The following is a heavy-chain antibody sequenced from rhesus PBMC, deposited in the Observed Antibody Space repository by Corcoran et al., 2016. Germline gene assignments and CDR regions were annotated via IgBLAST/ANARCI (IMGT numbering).Heavy chain of an antibody. Sequence: QVQLQESGPGLVKPSETLSLTCTVSGGSISDDYYWSWIRQPPWKGLEWIGYNYGCGGGTNYNPSLEVRVTISMDPSKDQFSLELSSLTAADTAVYYCAGVAGVIINWYFDLWGPGTPITISS. CDR2: NYGCGGGT. J-gene: IGHJ2*01. CDR1: GGSISDDYY. V-gene: IGHV4-106*01. CDR3: AGVAGVIINWYFDL. D-gene: IGHD3-34*01.